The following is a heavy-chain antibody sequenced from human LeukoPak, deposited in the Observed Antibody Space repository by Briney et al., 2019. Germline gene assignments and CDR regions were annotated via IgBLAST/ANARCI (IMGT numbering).Heavy chain of an antibody. CDR1: GFTFSSYE. CDR3: AEIGITMIGGV. CDR2: ISSSGSTI. Sequence: GGSLRLSCAASGFTFSSYEMNWVRQAPGKGLEGVSYISSSGSTIYYADSVKGRFTISRDNAKNSLYLQMNSLSAEDTDVYYCAEIGITMIGGVWGKRTTVTISS. V-gene: IGHV3-48*03. J-gene: IGHJ6*04. D-gene: IGHD3-10*02.